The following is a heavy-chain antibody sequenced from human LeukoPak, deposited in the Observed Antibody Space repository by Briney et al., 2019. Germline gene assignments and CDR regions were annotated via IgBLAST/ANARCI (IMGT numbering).Heavy chain of an antibody. Sequence: SETLSLTCAVYGESMIGHYWTWIRQPPGKRLEWIGEIHHSGGTNSNPSLKNRVTMSIDMSKNQFSLKLKSVTAADTAVYYCARATANGSGRAYDHWAQGNLVPVSS. V-gene: IGHV4-34*01. CDR1: GESMIGHY. CDR2: IHHSGGT. D-gene: IGHD3-10*01. CDR3: ARATANGSGRAYDH. J-gene: IGHJ4*02.